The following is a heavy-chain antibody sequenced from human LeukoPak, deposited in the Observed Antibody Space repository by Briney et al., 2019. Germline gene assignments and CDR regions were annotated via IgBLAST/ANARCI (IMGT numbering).Heavy chain of an antibody. V-gene: IGHV4-39*07. J-gene: IGHJ4*02. Sequence: SETLSLTCTVSGGSISSSSYYWGWIRQPPGKGLEWIGSIYYSGSTYYNPSLKSRVTISVDTSKNQFSLKLSSVTAADTAVYYCARDFRGVFGSSWYDFDYWGQGTLVTVSS. CDR2: IYYSGST. CDR1: GGSISSSSYY. D-gene: IGHD6-13*01. CDR3: ARDFRGVFGSSWYDFDY.